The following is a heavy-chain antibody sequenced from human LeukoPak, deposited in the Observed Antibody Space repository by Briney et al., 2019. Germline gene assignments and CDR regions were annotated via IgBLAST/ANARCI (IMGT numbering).Heavy chain of an antibody. V-gene: IGHV4-39*01. CDR3: ARGRPYSGGYHLDC. D-gene: IGHD1-26*01. CDR2: IYYSGST. CDR1: GDSTSSDRYY. J-gene: IGHJ4*02. Sequence: PSETLSLTCTVSGDSTSSDRYYGGWVRQPPGKGLEWIGNIYYSGSTYYNPSLKSRVTMSVGTSKNQFFLKLNSVTAADTAVYYCARGRPYSGGYHLDCWGQGTLVTVSA.